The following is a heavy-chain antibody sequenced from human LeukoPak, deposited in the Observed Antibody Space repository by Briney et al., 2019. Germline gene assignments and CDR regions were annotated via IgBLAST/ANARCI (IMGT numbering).Heavy chain of an antibody. V-gene: IGHV3-23*01. D-gene: IGHD4-11*01. CDR3: AKDNSNYLSYYYGMDV. CDR2: ISGSGGST. J-gene: IGHJ6*02. CDR1: GFPFSDYY. Sequence: GGSLRLSCAASGFPFSDYYMSWVRQAPGKGLEWVSAISGSGGSTYYADSVKGRFTISRDNSKNTLYLQMNSLRAEDTAVYYCAKDNSNYLSYYYGMDVWGQGTTVTVSS.